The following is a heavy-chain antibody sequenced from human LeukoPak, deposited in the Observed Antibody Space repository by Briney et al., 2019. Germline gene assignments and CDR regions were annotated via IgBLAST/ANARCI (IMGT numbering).Heavy chain of an antibody. CDR2: IRQDGSDK. D-gene: IGHD2-21*01. CDR3: ARDRDCGDRGCYPHFDY. V-gene: IGHV3-7*01. CDR1: GFTFSSNW. J-gene: IGHJ4*02. Sequence: PGGSLRLSCAASGFTFSSNWMSWVRQAPGKGLEWVANIRQDGSDKYYMDSVKGRFTISRDNAKNSLSLQMNSLRAEDTAVYYCARDRDCGDRGCYPHFDYWGQGVQVTVSS.